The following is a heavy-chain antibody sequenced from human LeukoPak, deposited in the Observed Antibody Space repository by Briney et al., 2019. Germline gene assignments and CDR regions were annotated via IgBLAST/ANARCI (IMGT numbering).Heavy chain of an antibody. CDR2: ISSSGSTK. CDR3: ARDFAGTGFDP. D-gene: IGHD3-10*01. V-gene: IGHV3-48*03. J-gene: IGHJ5*02. Sequence: GGSLRLSCAASGFTFSSYEMNWVRQAPGKGLEWVSYISSSGSTKYYADSVKGRFTISRDNAKNSLHLQMNSLRAEDTAVYYCARDFAGTGFDPWGQGILVTVSS. CDR1: GFTFSSYE.